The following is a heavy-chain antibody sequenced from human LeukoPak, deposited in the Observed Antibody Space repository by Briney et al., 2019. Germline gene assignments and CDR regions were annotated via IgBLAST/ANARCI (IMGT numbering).Heavy chain of an antibody. CDR1: GVSMSGSF. J-gene: IGHJ4*02. Sequence: PSETLSLTCTVSGVSMSGSFWSWIRQPPGKGLEWIGYVFFEGNTRYNPSLSSRLSISIDTSRSQFSLKLNSVTAADTAVYYCARQRGRYSYGFDYWGQGTLVTVSS. CDR3: ARQRGRYSYGFDY. V-gene: IGHV4-59*08. D-gene: IGHD5-18*01. CDR2: VFFEGNT.